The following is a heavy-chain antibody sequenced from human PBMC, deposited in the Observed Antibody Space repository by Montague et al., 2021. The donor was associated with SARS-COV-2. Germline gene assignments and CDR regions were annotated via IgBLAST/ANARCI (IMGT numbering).Heavy chain of an antibody. V-gene: IGHV4-61*09. CDR1: GGSISSASYY. CDR2: IYSTVIT. CDR3: AREPHDYGGFDP. D-gene: IGHD4-17*01. J-gene: IGHJ5*02. Sequence: TLSLTCIVSGGSISSASYYWSWIRQPAGKGLEWIGHIYSTVITYYNSSLKSRVIISVDLSKNQFSLKMTSVTAADTAVYYCAREPHDYGGFDPWGQGTLVTVSS.